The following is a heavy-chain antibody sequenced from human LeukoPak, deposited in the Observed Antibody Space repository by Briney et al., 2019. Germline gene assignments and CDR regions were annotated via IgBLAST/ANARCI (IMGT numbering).Heavy chain of an antibody. V-gene: IGHV1-69*04. CDR3: ARDVSSGYYSDY. CDR1: GGTFSSYG. CDR2: IIPILSTA. D-gene: IGHD3-22*01. Sequence: SVTVSCKASGGTFSSYGISWVRQAPGQGLEWMGRIIPILSTAHYAQKFQGRVTVTADKSTSTAYMDLSSLRSEDTAVYYCARDVSSGYYSDYWGQGTLVTVSS. J-gene: IGHJ4*02.